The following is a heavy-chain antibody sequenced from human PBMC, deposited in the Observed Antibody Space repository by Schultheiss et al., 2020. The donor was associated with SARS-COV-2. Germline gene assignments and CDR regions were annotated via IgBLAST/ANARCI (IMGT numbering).Heavy chain of an antibody. Sequence: ASVKVSCKASGYIFTDYYMHWVRQAPGQGLEWMGRINPNSGNTGYAQKFQGRVTMTRNTSISTAYMELSSLRSEDTAVYYCARGSGFDYWGQGTLVTVSS. CDR3: ARGSGFDY. V-gene: IGHV1-8*02. J-gene: IGHJ4*02. CDR2: INPNSGNT. CDR1: GYIFTDYY. D-gene: IGHD2-15*01.